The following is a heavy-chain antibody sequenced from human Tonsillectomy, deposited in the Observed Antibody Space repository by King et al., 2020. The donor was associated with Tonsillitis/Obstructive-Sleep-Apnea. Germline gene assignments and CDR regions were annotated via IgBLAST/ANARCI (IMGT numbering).Heavy chain of an antibody. Sequence: QLQESGPGQVKPSETLSLTCTVSGGSITNYYWSWIRQPPGKGLEWIGYIYYSGNTSYNPSLNSRLTISIDTSKRQFSLNLRSVTAADTAVYYCAKFPSHHTYGGQGVLVTVPS. V-gene: IGHV4-59*01. CDR3: AKFPSHHTY. CDR2: IYYSGNT. CDR1: GGSITNYY. J-gene: IGHJ4*02. D-gene: IGHD2-2*01.